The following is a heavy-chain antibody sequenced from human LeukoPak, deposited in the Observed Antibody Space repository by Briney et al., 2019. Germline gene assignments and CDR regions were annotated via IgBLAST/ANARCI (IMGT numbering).Heavy chain of an antibody. CDR3: AKHQLAYCSHAVCSDFDS. J-gene: IGHJ4*02. V-gene: IGHV5-51*01. CDR2: IYPADSDA. Sequence: GESLKIYCKASGYSFASYWIGWVRQTPGKGLEWMGIIYPADSDARYSPSFQGQVTISVDTSISTAYLHWNSLKASDTAMYYCAKHQLAYCSHAVCSDFDSWGQGTLVTVSS. CDR1: GYSFASYW. D-gene: IGHD2-8*01.